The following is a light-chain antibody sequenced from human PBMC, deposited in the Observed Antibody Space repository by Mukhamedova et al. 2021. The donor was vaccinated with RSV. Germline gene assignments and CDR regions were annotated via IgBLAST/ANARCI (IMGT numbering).Light chain of an antibody. V-gene: IGKV1-13*02. Sequence: WYQRRVHGKPPKLLIYDDSNLESGVPPRFSGSGSGTDFTLTITSLQPEDSAMYYCQQFNTYPATFGGGSNVEI. CDR2: DDS. CDR3: QQFNTYPAT. J-gene: IGKJ4*01.